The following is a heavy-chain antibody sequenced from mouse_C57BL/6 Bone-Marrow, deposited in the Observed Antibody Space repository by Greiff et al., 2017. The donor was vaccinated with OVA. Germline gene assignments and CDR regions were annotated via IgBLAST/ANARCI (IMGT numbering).Heavy chain of an antibody. CDR2: IDPSDSYT. Sequence: VKLMESGAELARPGTSVKLSCKASGYTFTSYWMHWVKQRPGQGLEWIGVIDPSDSYTNYNQKFKGKATLTVDTSSSTAYMQLSSLTSEDSAVYYCARWLLRAYWGQGTLVTVSA. V-gene: IGHV1-59*01. CDR1: GYTFTSYW. CDR3: ARWLLRAY. D-gene: IGHD2-3*01. J-gene: IGHJ3*01.